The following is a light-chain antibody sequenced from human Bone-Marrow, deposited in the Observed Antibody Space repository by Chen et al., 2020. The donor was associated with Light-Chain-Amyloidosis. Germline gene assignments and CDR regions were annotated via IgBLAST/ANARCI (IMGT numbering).Light chain of an antibody. CDR2: GAS. V-gene: IGKV3-20*01. Sequence: EIVLTQSPGTLSLSPGERATLSCRASQSVSSSYLAWYQQKPGQAPRLLIYGASSRATGIPDRFSGSASGTDFTLTISRLEPEDFAVYYCQQYGSSPLMYTFGQGTKLEIK. CDR3: QQYGSSPLMYT. CDR1: QSVSSSY. J-gene: IGKJ2*01.